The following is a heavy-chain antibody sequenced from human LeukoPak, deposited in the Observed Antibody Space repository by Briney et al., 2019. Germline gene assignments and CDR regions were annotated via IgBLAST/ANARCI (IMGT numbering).Heavy chain of an antibody. CDR1: GGSFSGYY. J-gene: IGHJ6*03. CDR3: ARGPSVGTTTRYGVYYYYSYMDV. V-gene: IGHV4-34*01. CDR2: INHSGST. D-gene: IGHD1-1*01. Sequence: SETLSLTCAVYGGSFSGYYWGWVRQPPGKRLGWVGEINHSGSTNYNTTLKSRVTISVDTSKNQFSLKLSSVTAADTAVYYCARGPSVGTTTRYGVYYYYSYMDVWGKGTTVTVSS.